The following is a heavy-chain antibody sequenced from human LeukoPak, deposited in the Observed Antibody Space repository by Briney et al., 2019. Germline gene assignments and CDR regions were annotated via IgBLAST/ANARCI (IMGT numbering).Heavy chain of an antibody. CDR3: AREAAGIAAAVGNWFDP. D-gene: IGHD6-13*01. CDR1: GGTFSSYA. Sequence: GASVKVSCKASGGTFSSYAISWVRQAPGQGLEWMGRIIPIFGTANYAQKFQGRVTITTDESTSTAYMELSSLRSEDTAVYYCAREAAGIAAAVGNWFDPWGQGTLVTVSS. J-gene: IGHJ5*02. CDR2: IIPIFGTA. V-gene: IGHV1-69*05.